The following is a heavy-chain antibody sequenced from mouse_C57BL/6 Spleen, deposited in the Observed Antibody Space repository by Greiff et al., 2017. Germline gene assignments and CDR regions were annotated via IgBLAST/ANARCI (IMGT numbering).Heavy chain of an antibody. CDR1: GYTFTDYE. CDR2: IDPETGGT. CDR3: TRFRTTHNYFDY. J-gene: IGHJ2*01. V-gene: IGHV1-15*01. D-gene: IGHD1-1*01. Sequence: QVQLQQSGAELVRPGASVTLSCKASGYTFTDYEMHWVKQTPVHGLEWIGAIDPETGGTASNQKFKGKAILTADKSSSTAYMELRSLTSEDSAVYYCTRFRTTHNYFDYWGQGTTLTVSS.